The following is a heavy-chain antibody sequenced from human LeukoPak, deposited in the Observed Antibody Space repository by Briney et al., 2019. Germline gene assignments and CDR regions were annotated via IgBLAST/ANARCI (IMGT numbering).Heavy chain of an antibody. J-gene: IGHJ4*02. CDR2: IIPIFGTA. CDR1: GGTFSSYA. V-gene: IGHV1-69*05. Sequence: ASVKVSCKASGGTFSSYAISWVRQAPGQGLEWMGGIIPIFGTANYAQKFQGRVTITIDTSINTAYMELSSLRSDDTAVYYCARVTHTSPDYWGQGTRSPSPQ. CDR3: ARVTHTSPDY.